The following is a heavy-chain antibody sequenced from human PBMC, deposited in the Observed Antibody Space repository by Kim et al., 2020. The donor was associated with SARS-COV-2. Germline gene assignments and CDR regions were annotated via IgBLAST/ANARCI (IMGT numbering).Heavy chain of an antibody. J-gene: IGHJ6*02. CDR2: ISSSSSYI. CDR3: ARALSSSWYERTDYYYGMDV. D-gene: IGHD6-13*01. Sequence: GGSLRLSCAASGFTFSSYSMNWVRQAPGKGLEWVSSISSSSSYIYYADSVKGRFTISRDNAKNSLYLQMNSLRAEDTAVYYCARALSSSWYERTDYYYGMDVWGQGTTVTVSS. V-gene: IGHV3-21*01. CDR1: GFTFSSYS.